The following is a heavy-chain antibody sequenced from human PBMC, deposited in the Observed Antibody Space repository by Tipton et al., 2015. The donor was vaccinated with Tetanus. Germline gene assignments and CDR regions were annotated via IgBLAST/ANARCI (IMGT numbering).Heavy chain of an antibody. J-gene: IGHJ3*02. D-gene: IGHD2-15*01. CDR3: ARDRRWYWSGGSCFRAFDS. V-gene: IGHV4-31*03. CDR2: IYYSGST. CDR1: GGSMNSGGYY. Sequence: LRLSCTVSGGSMNSGGYYWSWIRQHPGKGLEWIGYIYYSGSTYYNPSLKSRVTISVDTSKNQFSLKLSSVTAADTAVYYCARDRRWYWSGGSCFRAFDSWGQGTMVTVSS.